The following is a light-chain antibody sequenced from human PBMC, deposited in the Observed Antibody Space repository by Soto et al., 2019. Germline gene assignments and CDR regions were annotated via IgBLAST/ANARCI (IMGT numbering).Light chain of an antibody. Sequence: EIVLTQSPGTLSLSPGERATLSCRASQSVNSNYLAWYQQKPGQAPRILIYGASSRATGIPDRFSGSGSGPDFTPTISRLEPEDLAVYYRQQYGSSPRYTFGQGTKLEIK. J-gene: IGKJ2*01. CDR1: QSVNSNY. V-gene: IGKV3-20*01. CDR2: GAS. CDR3: QQYGSSPRYT.